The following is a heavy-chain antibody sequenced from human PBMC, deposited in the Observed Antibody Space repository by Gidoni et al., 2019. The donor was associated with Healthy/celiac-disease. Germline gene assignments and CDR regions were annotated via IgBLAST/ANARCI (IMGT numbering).Heavy chain of an antibody. J-gene: IGHJ3*02. D-gene: IGHD3-10*01. CDR2: IYSGGST. CDR1: GFTVSSNY. CDR3: ARAGTEGVPDAFDI. V-gene: IGHV3-53*04. Sequence: EVQLVESGGGLVQPGVSLRLSCAASGFTVSSNYMSWVRQAPGKGLEWVPVIYSGGSTYYADSVKGRFTISRHNSKNTLYRQMNSLRAEETAVYYCARAGTEGVPDAFDIWGQGTMVTVSS.